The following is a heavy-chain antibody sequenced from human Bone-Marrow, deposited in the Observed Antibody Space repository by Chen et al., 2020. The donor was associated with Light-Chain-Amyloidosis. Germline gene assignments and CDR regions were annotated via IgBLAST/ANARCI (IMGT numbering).Heavy chain of an antibody. CDR2: IRFYNGNT. V-gene: IGHV1-18*04. D-gene: IGHD1-7*01. CDR3: VRDNSKPDALPGT. CDR1: GDTFSTYG. Sequence: QVQLVQAGAEVKKPGASVKVSCKASGDTFSTYGIAWVRQAPGQGLEWMGWIRFYNGNTNYAQKFQGRVTMTTDTSIPTAYMELRSLRSDDPAIYYCVRDNSKPDALPGTWGQGTLVIVSS. J-gene: IGHJ4*02.